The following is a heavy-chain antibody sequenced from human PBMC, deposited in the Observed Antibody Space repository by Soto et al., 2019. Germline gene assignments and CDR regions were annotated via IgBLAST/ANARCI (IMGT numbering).Heavy chain of an antibody. Sequence: QVQLVQSGAEVKKPGASVKVSCKASGYTFTSYGISWVRQAPGQGLEWMGWISAYNGNTNYAQKLQGRVTMTTDTATSAADMELRSLRSEDTAVYCFATDRPPVDHWGQGTLVSV. V-gene: IGHV1-18*01. CDR1: GYTFTSYG. J-gene: IGHJ4*02. CDR2: ISAYNGNT. CDR3: ATDRPPVDH.